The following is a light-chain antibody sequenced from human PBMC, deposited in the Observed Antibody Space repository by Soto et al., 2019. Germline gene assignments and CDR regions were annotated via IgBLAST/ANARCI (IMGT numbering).Light chain of an antibody. CDR1: SSSIGGGYD. V-gene: IGLV1-40*01. CDR3: AAWDDSLSGLV. CDR2: ANR. J-gene: IGLJ2*01. Sequence: QSVLTQPPSVSGAPGQRVTISCTGSSSSIGGGYDVHWYQQIPGRAPKLLIYANRNRPSGVPDRFSGSKSGTSASLAITGLQTEDEADYYCAAWDDSLSGLVFGGGTKLTV.